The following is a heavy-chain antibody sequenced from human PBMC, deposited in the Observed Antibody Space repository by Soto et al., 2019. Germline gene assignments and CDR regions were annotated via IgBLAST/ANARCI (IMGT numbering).Heavy chain of an antibody. V-gene: IGHV3-23*01. CDR2: ISGSGGST. CDR3: AKATRLLGYCSGGSCPSDY. Sequence: EVQLLESGGGLVQPGGSLRLSCAASGFTFSSYAMSWVRQAPGKGLEWVSAISGSGGSTYYADSVKGRFTISRDNSKNTLYLQMNSLRAEDTAVYYCAKATRLLGYCSGGSCPSDYWGQGTLVTVSS. J-gene: IGHJ4*02. CDR1: GFTFSSYA. D-gene: IGHD2-15*01.